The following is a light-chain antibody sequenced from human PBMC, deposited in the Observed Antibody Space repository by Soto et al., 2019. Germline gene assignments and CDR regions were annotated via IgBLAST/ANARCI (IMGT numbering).Light chain of an antibody. J-gene: IGLJ1*01. CDR2: EVS. V-gene: IGLV2-8*01. Sequence: QSVLTQPPSASGSPGQSVTISCTGTSSDVGAYNYVSWYQQLPGKAPKLIIYEVSKRPSGVPDRFSGSKSGNTASLTVSGLQAEDEADYYFTSYAGTYSFFYVFGTGTKVTDL. CDR3: TSYAGTYSFFYV. CDR1: SSDVGAYNY.